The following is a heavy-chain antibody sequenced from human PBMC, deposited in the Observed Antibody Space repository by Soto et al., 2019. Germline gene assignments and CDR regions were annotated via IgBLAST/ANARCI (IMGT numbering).Heavy chain of an antibody. J-gene: IGHJ4*02. CDR3: VRGVRLHFDL. CDR1: GCTFSTYA. CDR2: ISGSGNKT. Sequence: XGSLRLSCGVSGCTFSTYATSWVRQAPGKGLEWVSAISGSGNKTFYADSVKGRFTISRDNSKNTLHLHMSSLRVEDTAVYYCVRGVRLHFDLWGQGTLVTVSS. V-gene: IGHV3-23*01.